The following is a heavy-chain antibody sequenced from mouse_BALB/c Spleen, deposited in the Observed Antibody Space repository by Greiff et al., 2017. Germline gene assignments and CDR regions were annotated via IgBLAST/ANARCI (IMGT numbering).Heavy chain of an antibody. CDR1: GFTFSSYA. D-gene: IGHD1-1*01. CDR2: ISSGGSYT. Sequence: EVQGVESGGGLVKPGGSLKLSCAASGFTFSSYAMSWVRQSPEKRLEWVAEISSGGSYTYYPDTVTGRFTISRDNAKNTLYLEMSSLRSEDTAMYYCARDYYGSSRFAYRGQGTLVTVSA. V-gene: IGHV5-9-4*01. J-gene: IGHJ3*01. CDR3: ARDYYGSSRFAY.